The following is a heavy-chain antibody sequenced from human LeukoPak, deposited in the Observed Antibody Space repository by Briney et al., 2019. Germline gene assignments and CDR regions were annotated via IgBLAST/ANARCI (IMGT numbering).Heavy chain of an antibody. J-gene: IGHJ4*02. D-gene: IGHD1-1*01. CDR2: INAGNGNT. CDR3: ARELEPAPLDY. Sequence: ASVKVSCRASGYTFTSYAMHWVRQAPGQRLEWMGWINAGNGNTNYAQKLQGRVTMTTDTSTSTAYMELGSLRSDDTAVYYCARELEPAPLDYWGQGTLVTVSS. CDR1: GYTFTSYA. V-gene: IGHV1-3*01.